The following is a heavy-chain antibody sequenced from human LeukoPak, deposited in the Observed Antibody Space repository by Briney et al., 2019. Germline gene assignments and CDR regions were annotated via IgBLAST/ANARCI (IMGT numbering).Heavy chain of an antibody. J-gene: IGHJ6*02. CDR3: ASSGQLGMPGYYYYGMDV. CDR2: INPNSGGT. CDR1: GYTFTGYY. Sequence: ASVKVSCKASGYTFTGYYMHWVRQAPGQGLEWMGWINPNSGGTSYAQKFQGRVTMTRDTSISTAYMELSRLRSDDTAVYYCASSGQLGMPGYYYYGMDVWSQGTTVTVSS. D-gene: IGHD7-27*01. V-gene: IGHV1-2*02.